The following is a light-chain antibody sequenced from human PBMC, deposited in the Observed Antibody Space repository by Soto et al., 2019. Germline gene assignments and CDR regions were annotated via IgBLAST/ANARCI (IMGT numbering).Light chain of an antibody. V-gene: IGLV3-21*02. CDR3: QVWDSRSDHYV. CDR1: NLGTNS. CDR2: DGR. Sequence: SYELTQPPSVSVAPGQTARITCLGNNLGTNSLHWYQQKPGQAPVLVVYDGRDRPSGVPERFSGSSSGNTATLTITRVEAGDEAVYQCQVWDSRSDHYVFGTGTKVIVL. J-gene: IGLJ1*01.